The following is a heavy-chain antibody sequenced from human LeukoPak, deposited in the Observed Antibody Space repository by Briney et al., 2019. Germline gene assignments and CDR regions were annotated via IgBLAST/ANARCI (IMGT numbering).Heavy chain of an antibody. D-gene: IGHD2-2*02. CDR1: GGSISSGSYY. CDR3: AREWPAGYCSSTSCYTRPLHNWFDP. CDR2: IYTSGST. J-gene: IGHJ5*02. Sequence: SQTLSLTCTVSGGSISSGSYYWSWIRQPAGKGLEWIGRIYTSGSTNYNPSLKSRVTISVDTSKNQFSLKLSSVTAADTAVYYCAREWPAGYCSSTSCYTRPLHNWFDPWGQGTLVTVSS. V-gene: IGHV4-61*02.